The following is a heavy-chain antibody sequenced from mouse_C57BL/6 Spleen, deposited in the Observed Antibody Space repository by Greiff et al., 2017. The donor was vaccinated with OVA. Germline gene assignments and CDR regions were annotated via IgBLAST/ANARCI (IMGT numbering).Heavy chain of an antibody. CDR1: GFPFSNYW. CDR3: TGGYCSPYYVDY. V-gene: IGHV6-3*01. CDR2: IRLKSDNYAT. Sequence: EVKLVESGGGLVQPGGSMKLSCVASGFPFSNYWLNWVRPSPEKGLEWVAQIRLKSDNYATHYAESVKGRFTISRDDSKSMVYLQMNNLRAEDTGIYYCTGGYCSPYYVDYWGQGTTLTVSS. J-gene: IGHJ2*01. D-gene: IGHD1-1*01.